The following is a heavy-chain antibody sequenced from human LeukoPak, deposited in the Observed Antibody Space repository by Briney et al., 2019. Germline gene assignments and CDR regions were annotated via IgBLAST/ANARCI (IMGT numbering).Heavy chain of an antibody. D-gene: IGHD5-18*01. J-gene: IGHJ4*02. CDR1: GFTFDDYD. Sequence: GRSLRLSCAASGFTFDDYDMHWVRQAPGKGLEWVSGISWNSGSICYADSVKGRFTISRDNAKNSLYLQMNSLRAEDTALYYCAKDMSGYSDRPFDCWGQGTLVTVSS. CDR3: AKDMSGYSDRPFDC. V-gene: IGHV3-9*01. CDR2: ISWNSGSI.